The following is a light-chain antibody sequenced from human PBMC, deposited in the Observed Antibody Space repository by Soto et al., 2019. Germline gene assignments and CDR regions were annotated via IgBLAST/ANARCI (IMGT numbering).Light chain of an antibody. Sequence: EIVMTQSPATLSVSPGERATLSCRASQSVSSNLACYQQKPGRAPRLLIYSVSTRATGIPARFSGGVSGTEFTLTISSLQSEDFAVYYCQQNNDWPRTFGQGTKVEI. CDR1: QSVSSN. V-gene: IGKV3-15*01. CDR2: SVS. J-gene: IGKJ1*01. CDR3: QQNNDWPRT.